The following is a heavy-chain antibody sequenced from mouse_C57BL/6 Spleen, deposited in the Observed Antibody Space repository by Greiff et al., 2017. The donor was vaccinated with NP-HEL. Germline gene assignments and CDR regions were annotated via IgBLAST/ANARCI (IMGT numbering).Heavy chain of an antibody. CDR2: IDPSDSET. J-gene: IGHJ4*01. CDR3: SIYYDYDGYAMDY. D-gene: IGHD2-4*01. Sequence: QVQLQQPGAELVRPGSSVKLSCKASGYTFTSYWMHWVKQRPIQGLEWIGNIDPSDSETHYNQKFKDKATLTVDKSSSTAYMQLSSLTSEDSAVYYCSIYYDYDGYAMDYWGQGTSVTVSS. CDR1: GYTFTSYW. V-gene: IGHV1-52*01.